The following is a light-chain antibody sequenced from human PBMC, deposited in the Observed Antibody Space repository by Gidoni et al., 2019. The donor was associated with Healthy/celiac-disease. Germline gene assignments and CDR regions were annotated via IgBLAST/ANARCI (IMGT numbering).Light chain of an antibody. Sequence: DIVMTQSPDSLAVSLGERATINCKSSQSVLYSSNNKHYLAWYQQKPGQPPKLLIYWASTRESGVPDRFSGSGSGTDFPLTISSLQAEDVAVYYCQQYYSTPFTFXPXTKVDIK. V-gene: IGKV4-1*01. CDR3: QQYYSTPFT. CDR1: QSVLYSSNNKHY. CDR2: WAS. J-gene: IGKJ3*01.